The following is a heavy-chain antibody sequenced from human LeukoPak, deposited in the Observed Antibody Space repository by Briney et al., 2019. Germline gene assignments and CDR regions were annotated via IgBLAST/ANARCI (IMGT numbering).Heavy chain of an antibody. CDR3: ARERRYSSSGNWFDP. Sequence: ASATVSCKASGYTFTGYYMHWVRQAPGQGLEWMGWINPNSGGTNYAQKFQGRVTMTRDTSISTAYMELSRLRSDDTAVYYCARERRYSSSGNWFDPWGQGTLVTVSS. D-gene: IGHD6-6*01. CDR2: INPNSGGT. CDR1: GYTFTGYY. V-gene: IGHV1-2*02. J-gene: IGHJ5*02.